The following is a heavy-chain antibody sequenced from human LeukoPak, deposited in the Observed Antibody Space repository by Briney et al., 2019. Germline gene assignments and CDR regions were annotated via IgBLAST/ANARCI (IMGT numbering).Heavy chain of an antibody. Sequence: AGSLTLSCAASGSIFGAYALHWVRQAPGKGQEWVAVTSSDGSNKYYVDSVKGRITISRDKSKNTVYLQMNSLRVEDTAVYYCARDAGTDGTYFDYWGQGTLVTVSS. J-gene: IGHJ4*02. D-gene: IGHD1-1*01. CDR3: ARDAGTDGTYFDY. V-gene: IGHV3-30*04. CDR1: GSIFGAYA. CDR2: TSSDGSNK.